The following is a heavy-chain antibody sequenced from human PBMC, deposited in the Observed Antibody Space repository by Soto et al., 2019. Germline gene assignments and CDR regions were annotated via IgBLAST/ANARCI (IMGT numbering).Heavy chain of an antibody. J-gene: IGHJ4*02. D-gene: IGHD5-12*01. Sequence: QVQLVESGGGVVQPGRSLRLSCAASGFTCSTYAMHWVRQAPGKGLEWVAVISRDGTNKYHADSVKGRFTISRDNSKNTMYLQMNSLRAEHTAMYYCARFVGYGGDDYYFDYWGQGTLVTVSS. CDR1: GFTCSTYA. CDR3: ARFVGYGGDDYYFDY. V-gene: IGHV3-30-3*01. CDR2: ISRDGTNK.